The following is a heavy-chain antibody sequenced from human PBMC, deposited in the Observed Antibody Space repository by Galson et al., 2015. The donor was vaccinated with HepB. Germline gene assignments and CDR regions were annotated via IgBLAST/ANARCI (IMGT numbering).Heavy chain of an antibody. CDR1: GFTFSSYG. D-gene: IGHD4-17*01. CDR2: ISYDGSNK. Sequence: SLRLSCAASGFTFSSYGMHWVRQAPGKGLEWVAVISYDGSNKYYADTVKGRFTISRDNSKNTLYLQMNSLRAEDTAVYYCAKEGGSYGEYYYYGMDVWGQGTTVTVSS. V-gene: IGHV3-30*18. CDR3: AKEGGSYGEYYYYGMDV. J-gene: IGHJ6*02.